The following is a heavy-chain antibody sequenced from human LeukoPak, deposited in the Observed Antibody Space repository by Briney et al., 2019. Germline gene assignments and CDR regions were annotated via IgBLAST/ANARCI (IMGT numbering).Heavy chain of an antibody. V-gene: IGHV3-11*01. CDR2: ISSSGSTI. J-gene: IGHJ4*02. D-gene: IGHD3-22*01. CDR3: AKRSSTSSGYFDL. CDR1: GFTFSDYY. Sequence: PGGSLRLSCAASGFTFSDYYMSWIRQAPGKGLEWVSYISSSGSTIYYADSVKGRFTISRDNSKNTMYLQMNSPRAEDTAIYYCAKRSSTSSGYFDLWGWGTLVTVSS.